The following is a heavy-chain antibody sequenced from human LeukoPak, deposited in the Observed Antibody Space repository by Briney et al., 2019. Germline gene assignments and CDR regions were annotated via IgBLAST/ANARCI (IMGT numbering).Heavy chain of an antibody. CDR2: ISSSGSTI. J-gene: IGHJ4*02. D-gene: IGHD3-3*01. CDR3: AAKYYDFWSGYYD. V-gene: IGHV3-11*04. Sequence: PGGSLRLSCAASGFTFSDYYMSWIRQAPGKGLEWVSYISSSGSTIYYADSVEGRFTISRDNAKNSLYLQMNSLRAEDTAVYYCAAKYYDFWSGYYDWGQGTLVTVAS. CDR1: GFTFSDYY.